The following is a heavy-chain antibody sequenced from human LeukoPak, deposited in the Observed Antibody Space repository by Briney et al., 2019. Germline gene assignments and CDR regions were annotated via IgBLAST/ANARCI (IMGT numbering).Heavy chain of an antibody. V-gene: IGHV4-34*01. CDR2: INHSGST. CDR3: ARGPYYDSSGFGY. Sequence: SETLSLTCTVSGGSISGYYWNWIRQPPGKGLEWIGEINHSGSTNYNPSLKSRVTISVDTSKNQFSLKLSSVTAADTAVYYCARGPYYDSSGFGYWGQGTLVTVSS. D-gene: IGHD3-22*01. CDR1: GGSISGYY. J-gene: IGHJ4*02.